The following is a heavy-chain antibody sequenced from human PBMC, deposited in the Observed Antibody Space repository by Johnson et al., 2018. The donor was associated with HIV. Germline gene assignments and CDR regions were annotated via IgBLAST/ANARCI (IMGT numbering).Heavy chain of an antibody. CDR1: RFSFSDYA. Sequence: QVQLVESGGGVVQPGRSLRLSCAASRFSFSDYAMHWVRQAPGKGLEWVAVISYAGSSKFYPNSLKGRFTISRDNAKNSLYLQMNSLRAEDKALYYCAKDMYETWLLLRGHAFDIWGQGTMVTVSS. CDR3: AKDMYETWLLLRGHAFDI. CDR2: ISYAGSSK. V-gene: IGHV3-30*04. J-gene: IGHJ3*02. D-gene: IGHD3-22*01.